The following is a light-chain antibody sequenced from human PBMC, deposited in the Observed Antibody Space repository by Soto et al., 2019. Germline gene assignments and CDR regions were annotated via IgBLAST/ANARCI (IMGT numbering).Light chain of an antibody. V-gene: IGKV3-15*01. Sequence: EIVMTQSPATLSVSPGERATLSCRASQSVSSNLAWYQQKPGQAPRLLIYGASTRATGIPARFSGSGSGTEFTLTVSSLQSGDFAVYYCLQYNNWPPWTFGQGTKVDIK. CDR3: LQYNNWPPWT. CDR1: QSVSSN. J-gene: IGKJ1*01. CDR2: GAS.